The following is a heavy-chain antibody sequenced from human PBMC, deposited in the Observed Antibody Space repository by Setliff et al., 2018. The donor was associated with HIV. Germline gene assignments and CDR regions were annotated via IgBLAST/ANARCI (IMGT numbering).Heavy chain of an antibody. J-gene: IGHJ4*02. CDR3: ARGPPGSSSDY. Sequence: PSETLSLTCAVSGYSINSGYYWGWIRQPPGKGLEWVGTIYHSGSTHYNPSLKSRVTISVDTSKNQFSLQLSSVTAADTAVYFCARGPPGSSSDYWGQGTLVTVSS. V-gene: IGHV4-38-2*01. CDR1: GYSINSGYY. D-gene: IGHD6-13*01. CDR2: IYHSGST.